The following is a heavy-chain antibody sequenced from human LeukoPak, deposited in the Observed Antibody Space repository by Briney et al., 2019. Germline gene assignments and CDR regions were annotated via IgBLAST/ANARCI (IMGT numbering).Heavy chain of an antibody. Sequence: PGGSLRLSCAASGFTFSSYEVNWVRQAPGKGLEWVSYISSSGSTIYYADSVKGRFTISRDNAKNSLYLQMNSLRAEDTAVYYCARGLVGATGGLDGAFDIWGQGTMVTVSS. CDR2: ISSSGSTI. CDR3: ARGLVGATGGLDGAFDI. V-gene: IGHV3-48*03. CDR1: GFTFSSYE. J-gene: IGHJ3*02. D-gene: IGHD1-26*01.